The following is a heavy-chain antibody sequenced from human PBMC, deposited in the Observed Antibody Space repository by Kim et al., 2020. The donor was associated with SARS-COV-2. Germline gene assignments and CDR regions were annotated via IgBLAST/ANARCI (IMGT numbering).Heavy chain of an antibody. CDR2: ISYDGSNK. V-gene: IGHV3-30*03. CDR1: GFTFSSYG. Sequence: GGSLRLSCAASGFTFSSYGMHWVRQAPGKGLEWVAVISYDGSNKYYADSVKGRFTISRDNSKNTLYLQMNSLRAEDTAVYYCARDWAVVGFDPWGQGTLVTVSS. D-gene: IGHD2-2*01. CDR3: ARDWAVVGFDP. J-gene: IGHJ5*02.